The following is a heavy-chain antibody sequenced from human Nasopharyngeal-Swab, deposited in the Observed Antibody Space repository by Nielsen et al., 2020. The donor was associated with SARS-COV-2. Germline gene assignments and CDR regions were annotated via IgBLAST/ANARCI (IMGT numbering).Heavy chain of an antibody. CDR2: IRSKAYGGTT. D-gene: IGHD3-3*01. CDR3: TRGDFWSGLYFDY. J-gene: IGHJ4*02. Sequence: GESLKISCTASGFTFGDYAMSWVRQAPGKGLERVGFIRSKAYGGTTEYAASVKGRFTISRDDSKSIAYLQMNSLKTEDTAVYYCTRGDFWSGLYFDYWGQRTLVTVSS. V-gene: IGHV3-49*04. CDR1: GFTFGDYA.